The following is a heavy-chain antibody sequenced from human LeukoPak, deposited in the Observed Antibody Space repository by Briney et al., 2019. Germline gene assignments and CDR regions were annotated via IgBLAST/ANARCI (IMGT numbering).Heavy chain of an antibody. CDR2: ITGSGTNR. V-gene: IGHV3-23*01. D-gene: IGHD3-9*01. CDR1: GFTFNNYA. J-gene: IGHJ4*02. CDR3: VIWGDYDVLTGYYVPDY. Sequence: GGSLRLSCVASGFTFNNYAMSWVRQAPGKGLEWVSAITGSGTNRYYADSLKGRFTTSRDNSKNTVFLQMNSLRHEDTAIYYCVIWGDYDVLTGYYVPDYWGQGTLVTVAS.